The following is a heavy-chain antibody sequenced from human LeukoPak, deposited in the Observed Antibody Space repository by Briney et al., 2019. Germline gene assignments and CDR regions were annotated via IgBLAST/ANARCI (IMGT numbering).Heavy chain of an antibody. CDR1: VYTFTSYD. CDR3: ARARYDYGSYYFDC. V-gene: IGHV1-8*03. Sequence: ASVKVSCKASVYTFTSYDINWVRQATGQRLEWMGWMNPNSGNTGYAQKFQGRVTITRNTSISTAYMELSSLRSEDTAVYYCARARYDYGSYYFDCWGQGTLVTVSS. J-gene: IGHJ4*02. CDR2: MNPNSGNT. D-gene: IGHD4-17*01.